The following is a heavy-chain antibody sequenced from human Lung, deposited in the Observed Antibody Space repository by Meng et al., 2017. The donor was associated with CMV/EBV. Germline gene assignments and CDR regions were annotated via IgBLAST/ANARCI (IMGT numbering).Heavy chain of an antibody. CDR1: GDSVSSNSVA. J-gene: IGHJ4*02. Sequence: SCAISGDSVSSNSVAWNWIRQSPSRGLEWLGRTYYRSKWYNDYAVSVKSRITINPDTSKNQFSLQLKSVTPEDTAVYYCARGYSHRFDYWGQGTLVTASS. D-gene: IGHD1-1*01. V-gene: IGHV6-1*01. CDR2: TYYRSKWYN. CDR3: ARGYSHRFDY.